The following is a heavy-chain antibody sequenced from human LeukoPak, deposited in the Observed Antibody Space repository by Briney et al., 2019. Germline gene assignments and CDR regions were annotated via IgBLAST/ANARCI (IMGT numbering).Heavy chain of an antibody. CDR1: GGSISSYY. V-gene: IGHV4-59*01. CDR3: ARVGGYGSGSYSWFDP. D-gene: IGHD3-10*01. CDR2: IYYSGST. J-gene: IGHJ5*02. Sequence: SETLSLTCTVSGGSISSYYWSWIRQPPGKGLEWIGYIYYSGSTNYNPSLKSRVTISVDTSKNQFSLKLSSVTAADTAVYYCARVGGYGSGSYSWFDPWGQGTLVTVSS.